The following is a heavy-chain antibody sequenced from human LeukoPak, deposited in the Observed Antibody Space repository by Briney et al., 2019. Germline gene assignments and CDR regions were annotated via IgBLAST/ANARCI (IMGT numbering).Heavy chain of an antibody. J-gene: IGHJ4*02. CDR1: GDSVSTNSAG. V-gene: IGHV6-1*01. CDR2: TYYRSKWCN. Sequence: SQTLSLTCAISGDSVSTNSAGWHWIRQSPSRGLEWLGRTYYRSKWCNNYAVSVKSRITINPDTSKNQFSLQLNSVTPEDTAVYYCATSVNWGYHYWGQGTLVTVSS. D-gene: IGHD7-27*01. CDR3: ATSVNWGYHY.